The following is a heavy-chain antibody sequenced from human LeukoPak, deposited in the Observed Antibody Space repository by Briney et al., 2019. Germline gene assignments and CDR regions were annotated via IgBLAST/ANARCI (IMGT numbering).Heavy chain of an antibody. Sequence: PSETLSLTCAVYGGSFSGYYWSWIRQPPGKGLEWIGEINHSGSTNYNPSLKSRVTISVDTSKNQFSLKPSSVTAADTAVYYCARDREYYDFWSGYPRFDYWGQGTLVTVSS. J-gene: IGHJ4*02. CDR1: GGSFSGYY. V-gene: IGHV4-34*01. CDR2: INHSGST. D-gene: IGHD3-3*01. CDR3: ARDREYYDFWSGYPRFDY.